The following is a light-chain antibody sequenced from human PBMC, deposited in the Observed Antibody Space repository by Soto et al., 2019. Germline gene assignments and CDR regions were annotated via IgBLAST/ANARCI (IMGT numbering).Light chain of an antibody. CDR2: RAS. V-gene: IGKV1-5*03. J-gene: IGKJ1*01. CDR3: QQYNSYWA. CDR1: QSINRW. Sequence: DIPMTQSPSILSASVGDTVIISCRAKQSINRWLAWYQHKPGKAPKLLIYRASTLENGIPSRFSGDGSGTTFNLTIRSLQPDDFATYYCQQYNSYWAFGQGTKVDSK.